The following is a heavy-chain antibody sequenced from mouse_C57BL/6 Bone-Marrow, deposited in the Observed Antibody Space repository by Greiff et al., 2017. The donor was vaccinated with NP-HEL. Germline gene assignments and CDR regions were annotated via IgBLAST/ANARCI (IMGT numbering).Heavy chain of an antibody. D-gene: IGHD1-1*01. Sequence: VQLQQSGAELAKPGASVKLSCKASGYTFTSYWMHWVKQRPGQGLEWIGYINPSSGYTKYNQKFKDKATLTADESSSTAYMQLSSLTYEDSAVYYCARWPLYYYGSSYFDYWGQGTTLTVSS. CDR1: GYTFTSYW. CDR3: ARWPLYYYGSSYFDY. CDR2: INPSSGYT. J-gene: IGHJ2*01. V-gene: IGHV1-7*01.